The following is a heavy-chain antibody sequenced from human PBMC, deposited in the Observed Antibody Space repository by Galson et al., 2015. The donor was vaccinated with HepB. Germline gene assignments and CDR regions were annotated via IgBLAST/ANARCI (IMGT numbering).Heavy chain of an antibody. J-gene: IGHJ4*02. CDR1: GDSVSSDSAA. V-gene: IGHV6-1*01. D-gene: IGHD2/OR15-2a*01. CDR3: ARDGYLGLLYYFDY. CDR2: TYHRSRWYY. Sequence: CAISGDSVSSDSAAWNWIRQSPSRGLEWLGRTYHRSRWYYGYAVSVQSRIIINSDTSKNQFSLQLKSVTPEDTAVYYCARDGYLGLLYYFDYWSQGTLVTVSS.